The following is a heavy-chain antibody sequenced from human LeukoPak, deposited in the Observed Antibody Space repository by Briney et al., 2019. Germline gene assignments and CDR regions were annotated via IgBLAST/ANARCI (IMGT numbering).Heavy chain of an antibody. Sequence: SETLSLTCTVSGGSFTSFYWSWIRQPAGKELEWIGRFFSSGTTNYSPSFKSRATISIDKSKNQFSLTLTSVTAADTAVYYCARYSGFYGHDYWGQGTLVSVSS. CDR1: GGSFTSFY. J-gene: IGHJ4*02. D-gene: IGHD3-10*01. V-gene: IGHV4-4*07. CDR2: FFSSGTT. CDR3: ARYSGFYGHDY.